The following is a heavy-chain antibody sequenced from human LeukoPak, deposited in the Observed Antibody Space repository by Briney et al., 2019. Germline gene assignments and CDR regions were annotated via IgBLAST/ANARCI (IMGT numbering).Heavy chain of an antibody. CDR3: VRDGYSGRRSEDDH. J-gene: IGHJ5*02. V-gene: IGHV3-7*01. Sequence: GGSLRLSCAGSGFTFSSYWMTWVRQAPGKGLEWVANIKQDGSEKYYVDSVKGRFTISRDNAKNSLYLQMNSLRVEDTAVYYCVRDGYSGRRSEDDHWGLGTLVSVSS. D-gene: IGHD6-13*01. CDR1: GFTFSSYW. CDR2: IKQDGSEK.